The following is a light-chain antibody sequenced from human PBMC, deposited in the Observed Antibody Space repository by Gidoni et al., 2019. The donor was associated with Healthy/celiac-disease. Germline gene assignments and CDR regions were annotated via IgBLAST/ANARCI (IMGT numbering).Light chain of an antibody. CDR3: QQYDNLPLT. J-gene: IGKJ4*01. CDR2: DAS. V-gene: IGKV1-33*01. Sequence: DTQMTQSPSSLSASVGDRVTITCQASQDISNYLNWYQQKPGKAPKLLIYDASKLETGVPSRFSGSGSGTDFTFTISSLQPEDIATYYCQQYDNLPLTFGGGTKVEIK. CDR1: QDISNY.